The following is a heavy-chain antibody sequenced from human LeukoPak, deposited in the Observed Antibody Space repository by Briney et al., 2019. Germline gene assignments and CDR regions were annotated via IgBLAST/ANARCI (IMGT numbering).Heavy chain of an antibody. V-gene: IGHV1-46*01. J-gene: IGHJ3*02. D-gene: IGHD6-13*01. CDR3: ARSHGSGSSWYSRPGDAFDI. Sequence: ASVKVSCKASGYTFTSYYMHWVRQAPGQGLEWMGIINPSGGSTSYAQKFQGRVTMTRDTSTSTVYMELSSLRSEDTAVYYCARSHGSGSSWYSRPGDAFDIWGQGTMVTVSS. CDR2: INPSGGST. CDR1: GYTFTSYY.